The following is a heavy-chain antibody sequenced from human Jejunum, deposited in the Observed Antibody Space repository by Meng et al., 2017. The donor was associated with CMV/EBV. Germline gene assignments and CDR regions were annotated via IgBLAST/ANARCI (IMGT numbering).Heavy chain of an antibody. D-gene: IGHD3-22*01. V-gene: IGHV2-5*02. J-gene: IGHJ5*01. CDR1: GFSLSTPQVG. Sequence: QITLKESGPTLVKSTQTLTLTCTFSGFSLSTPQVGVGWIRQPPGRALECLGIIYWDNDKRYNPSLKNRLTITKDTSKSQVVLTMTNMDPGDTATYYCAHRVAYSGYWDVGWFDSWGQGTLVTVSS. CDR2: IYWDNDK. CDR3: AHRVAYSGYWDVGWFDS.